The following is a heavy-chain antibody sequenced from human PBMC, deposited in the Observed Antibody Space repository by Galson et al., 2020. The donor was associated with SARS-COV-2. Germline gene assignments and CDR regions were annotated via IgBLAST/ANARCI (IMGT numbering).Heavy chain of an antibody. J-gene: IGHJ5*02. Sequence: GESLKISCAASGFTVSSNYMSWVRQAPGTGLEWVSAIYRGGNTYYADSVKGRFTISRDNSKNTLYLQMNSLRAEDTAVYYCAREPFDGDYGVWWFDPWGQGTLVTVSS. V-gene: IGHV3-66*01. D-gene: IGHD4-17*01. CDR3: AREPFDGDYGVWWFDP. CDR2: IYRGGNT. CDR1: GFTVSSNY.